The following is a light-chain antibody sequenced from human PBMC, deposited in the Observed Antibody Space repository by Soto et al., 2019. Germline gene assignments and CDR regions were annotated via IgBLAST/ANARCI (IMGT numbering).Light chain of an antibody. CDR2: GTT. CDR1: QSVSCK. CDR3: QQYGHWPPYT. V-gene: IGKV3-15*01. Sequence: EIVMTQSPATLSVSPGERVTLSCRASQSVSCKLAWYQQKPGQAPRLLIYGTTTRATGIPARVSGSGSGTEFTLTLSSLQSEDFGIYYCQQYGHWPPYTFGQGTTLETK. J-gene: IGKJ2*01.